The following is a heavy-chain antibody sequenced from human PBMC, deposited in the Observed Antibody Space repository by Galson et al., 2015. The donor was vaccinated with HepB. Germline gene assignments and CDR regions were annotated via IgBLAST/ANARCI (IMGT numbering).Heavy chain of an antibody. CDR1: GFTVSSNY. CDR2: IYSGGST. D-gene: IGHD2-2*01. V-gene: IGHV3-66*01. CDR3: ARDTVVPAATEEQPNDAFDI. Sequence: SLRLSCAASGFTVSSNYMSWVRQAPGKGLEWVSVIYSGGSTYYADSVKGRFTISRDNSKNTLYLQMNSLRAEDTAVYYCARDTVVPAATEEQPNDAFDIWGQGTMVTVSS. J-gene: IGHJ3*02.